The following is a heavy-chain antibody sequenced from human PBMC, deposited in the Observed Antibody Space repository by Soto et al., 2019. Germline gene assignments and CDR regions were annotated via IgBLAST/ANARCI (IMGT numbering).Heavy chain of an antibody. CDR1: GFSLTTGRMG. D-gene: IGHD4-17*01. Sequence: QVTLKESGPVLVKPTETLTLTCTVYGFSLTTGRMGVSWISQSPGKALECLAHIFSDNERSYSTSMQGRLTNSKDISGSQVVLSMTNMDPVHAGTYYWVLVNADSYQFYYGMDVGGQGTTVKVSS. J-gene: IGHJ6*02. CDR2: IFSDNER. V-gene: IGHV2-26*01. CDR3: VLVNADSYQFYYGMDV.